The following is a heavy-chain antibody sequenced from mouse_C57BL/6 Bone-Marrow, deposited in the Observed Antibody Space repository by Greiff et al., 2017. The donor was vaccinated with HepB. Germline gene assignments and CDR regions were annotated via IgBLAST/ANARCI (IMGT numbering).Heavy chain of an antibody. V-gene: IGHV1-42*01. CDR2: INPSTGGT. Sequence: VHLKQSGPELVKPGASVKISCKASGYSFTGYYMNWVKQSPEKSLEWIGEINPSTGGTTYNQKFKAKATLTVDKSSSTAYMQLKSLTSEDSAVCYCARSAWFDYWGQGTLATVSA. CDR3: ARSAWFDY. CDR1: GYSFTGYY. J-gene: IGHJ3*01.